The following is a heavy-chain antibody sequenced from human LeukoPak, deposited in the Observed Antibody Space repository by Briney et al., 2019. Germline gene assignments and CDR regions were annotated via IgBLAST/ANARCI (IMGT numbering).Heavy chain of an antibody. CDR3: ARDRSGYYYGSGSLNWFDP. CDR2: INPSGGST. J-gene: IGHJ5*02. CDR1: GYTFTSYY. D-gene: IGHD3-10*01. Sequence: GASVKVSCKASGYTFTSYYMHWVRQAPGQGLEWMGIINPSGGSTSYAQKFQGRVTMTRDMSTSTDYMELSSLRSEDTAVYYCARDRSGYYYGSGSLNWFDPWGQGTLVTVSS. V-gene: IGHV1-46*01.